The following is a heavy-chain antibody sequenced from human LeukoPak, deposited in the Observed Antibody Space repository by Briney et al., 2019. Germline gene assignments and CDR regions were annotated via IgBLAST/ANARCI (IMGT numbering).Heavy chain of an antibody. CDR2: INHSGST. V-gene: IGHV4-34*01. J-gene: IGHJ4*02. D-gene: IGHD3-10*01. CDR3: ARGRSRTGEVDY. CDR1: GGSFIVYY. Sequence: PSDTLSLTCAVYGGSFIVYYWSWIRQPPGKGLEWIGEINHSGSTNYNPSLKSRVTISVDTSKNQFSLKLSSVTAADTAVYYCARGRSRTGEVDYWGQGTLVTVSS.